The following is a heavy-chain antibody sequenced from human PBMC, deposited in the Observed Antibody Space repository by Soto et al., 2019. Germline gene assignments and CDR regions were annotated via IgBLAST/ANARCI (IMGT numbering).Heavy chain of an antibody. Sequence: GGALRLSCAASGFTFSSYAMSWVRQAPGKGLEWVSAISGSGGSTYYADSVKGRFTISRDNSKNTLYLQMNSLRAEDTAVYYCASHPGVAARPYYFDYWGQGTLVTVS. CDR3: ASHPGVAARPYYFDY. D-gene: IGHD6-6*01. J-gene: IGHJ4*02. CDR2: ISGSGGST. CDR1: GFTFSSYA. V-gene: IGHV3-23*01.